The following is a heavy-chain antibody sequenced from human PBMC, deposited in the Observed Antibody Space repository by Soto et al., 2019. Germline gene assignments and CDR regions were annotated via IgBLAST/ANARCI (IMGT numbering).Heavy chain of an antibody. CDR3: ARDGGFGELKY. Sequence: SVKVSCKASGDTFSGYPINWVRQAPGEGLEWMGRIIPVFGTTNDAQRFEGRVTFTADESTNTAYMELRGLLSEDTAVYYCARDGGFGELKYWGPGTPVTVSS. CDR2: IIPVFGTT. CDR1: GDTFSGYP. V-gene: IGHV1-69*13. D-gene: IGHD3-10*01. J-gene: IGHJ4*02.